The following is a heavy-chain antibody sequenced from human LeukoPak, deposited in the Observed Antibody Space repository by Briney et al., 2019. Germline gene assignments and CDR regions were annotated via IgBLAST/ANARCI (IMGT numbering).Heavy chain of an antibody. CDR2: ISSSSSYI. J-gene: IGHJ4*02. CDR1: GFTFTDHY. V-gene: IGHV3-21*01. CDR3: ARDISFD. Sequence: GGSLRLSCAASGFTFTDHYMSWVRQAPGKGLEWVSSISSSSSYIYYADSVKGRFTISRDNAKNSLYLQMNSLRAEDTAVYYCARDISFDGGQGTLVTVSS. D-gene: IGHD3-16*02.